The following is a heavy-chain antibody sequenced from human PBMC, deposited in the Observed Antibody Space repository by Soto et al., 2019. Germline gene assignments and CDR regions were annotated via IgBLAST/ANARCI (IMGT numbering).Heavy chain of an antibody. CDR3: TPSIDNWNFGDYFDY. V-gene: IGHV3-15*01. CDR2: IKSKTDGGTT. J-gene: IGHJ4*02. Sequence: EVQLVESGGGLVKPGGSLRLSCAASGLTFSYAWMSWVRQAPGKGLEWVGRIKSKTDGGTTDYAAPVKGRFTISRDDSKNTVYLQMNSLKTEDTAVYYCTPSIDNWNFGDYFDYWGQGALVTVSS. CDR1: GLTFSYAW. D-gene: IGHD1-7*01.